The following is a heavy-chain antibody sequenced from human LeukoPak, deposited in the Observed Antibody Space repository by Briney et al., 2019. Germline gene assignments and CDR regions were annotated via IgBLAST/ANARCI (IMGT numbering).Heavy chain of an antibody. V-gene: IGHV1-69*05. J-gene: IGHJ4*02. CDR1: GFTFSSYA. D-gene: IGHD6-6*01. CDR2: IIPIFGTA. CDR3: ARGAARPYYFDY. Sequence: GGSLRLSCAASGFTFSSYAISWVRQAPGQGLEWMGGIIPIFGTANYAQKFQGRVTITTDESTSTAYMELSSLRSEDTAVYYCARGAARPYYFDYWGQGTLVTVSS.